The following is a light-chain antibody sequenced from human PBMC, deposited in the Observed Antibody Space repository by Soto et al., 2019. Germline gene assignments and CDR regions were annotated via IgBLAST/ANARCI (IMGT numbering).Light chain of an antibody. CDR1: QSVSHY. Sequence: IVLTQSPATLSLSPGEIATLSCRASQSVSHYLAWYQQKPGKDPRLLLYDASRRAIGIPGRFSGSGSGTDFTLTIRSLDPEDFAVYYCQQRGDWPPKFDFGQGTKVEIK. CDR3: QQRGDWPPKFD. V-gene: IGKV3-11*01. J-gene: IGKJ2*01. CDR2: DAS.